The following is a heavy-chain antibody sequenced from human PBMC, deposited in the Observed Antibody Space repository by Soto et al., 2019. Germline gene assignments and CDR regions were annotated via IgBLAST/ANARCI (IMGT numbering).Heavy chain of an antibody. Sequence: QVQLQQWGAGLLKPSETLSLTCAVYGESFSGYYWSWIRQPPGKGLEWIGEINYSGGTNYNPSLKTRVTISIDRSKNQFSLKLSSVTAADTAVYYCARGPGTAVAVTKYFQHWGQGTLVTVSS. D-gene: IGHD6-19*01. V-gene: IGHV4-34*02. CDR3: ARGPGTAVAVTKYFQH. CDR1: GESFSGYY. CDR2: INYSGGT. J-gene: IGHJ1*01.